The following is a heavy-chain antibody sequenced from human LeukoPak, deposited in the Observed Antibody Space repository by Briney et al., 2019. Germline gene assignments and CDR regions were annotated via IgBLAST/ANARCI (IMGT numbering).Heavy chain of an antibody. Sequence: EAAVRVSFKASGYTFTVYYMHWVGQAPGQGRGWMGWINPNSGGTNYTQKFQGWVTMTSNTYISTSYIELSRLRSDDTAVYYCARLPPYNLHYFDYWGQGTLVTVSS. J-gene: IGHJ4*02. D-gene: IGHD1-20*01. V-gene: IGHV1-2*04. CDR3: ARLPPYNLHYFDY. CDR1: GYTFTVYY. CDR2: INPNSGGT.